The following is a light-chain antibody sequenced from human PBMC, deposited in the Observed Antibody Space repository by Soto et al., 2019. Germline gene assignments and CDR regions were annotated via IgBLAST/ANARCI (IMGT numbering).Light chain of an antibody. CDR1: QSLVYSDGNTY. Sequence: DVVMTQSPLSLPVTLGQPASISCRSSQSLVYSDGNTYLNWFQQRPGQSPRRLIYKVSNRDSGVPDRFSGSGSGTDFTLKISSLQPEDFATYYCQQYNSYPLTFGQGTRLEIK. V-gene: IGKV2-30*01. CDR2: KVS. CDR3: QQYNSYPLT. J-gene: IGKJ5*01.